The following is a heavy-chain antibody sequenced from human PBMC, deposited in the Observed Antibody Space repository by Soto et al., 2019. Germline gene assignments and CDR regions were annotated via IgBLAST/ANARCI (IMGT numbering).Heavy chain of an antibody. J-gene: IGHJ4*02. V-gene: IGHV6-1*01. D-gene: IGHD6-19*01. CDR1: GDSVSSNSVA. Sequence: QALSLPSAISGDSVSSNSVAWNLIRQSPSRGLEWLGRTYYRSKWYNAYSVSVKSRITINPDTSKNQFSLQLKSVTPEDTAVYYCVRDTGSGSGWYGIWGQGTQVTVSS. CDR3: VRDTGSGSGWYGI. CDR2: TYYRSKWYN.